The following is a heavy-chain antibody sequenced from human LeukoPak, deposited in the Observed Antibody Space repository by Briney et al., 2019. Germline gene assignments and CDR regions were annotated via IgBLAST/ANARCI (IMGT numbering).Heavy chain of an antibody. J-gene: IGHJ4*02. CDR2: ISGSGGST. D-gene: IGHD3-10*01. V-gene: IGHV3-23*01. CDR1: GFTFSSYG. Sequence: GGSLRLSCAASGFTFSSYGMTWVRQAPGKGLEWVSAISGSGGSTYYADSVKGRFTISRDNSKNTLYLQMNSLRVEDTAVYYCAKARSGSGSYGKYYFDYWGQGTLVTVSS. CDR3: AKARSGSGSYGKYYFDY.